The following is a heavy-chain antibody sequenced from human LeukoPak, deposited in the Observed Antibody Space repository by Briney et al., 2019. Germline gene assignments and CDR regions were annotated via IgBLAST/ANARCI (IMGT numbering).Heavy chain of an antibody. Sequence: PSETLSLTCTVSGGSISSYYWSWIRQPAGKGLEWIGRIYTSGSTNYNPSLKSRVTMSVDTSKNQFSLKLSSVTAADTAVYYCARGLGYCSGGSCYADAFDIWGQGTMVTVSS. V-gene: IGHV4-4*07. CDR1: GGSISSYY. CDR3: ARGLGYCSGGSCYADAFDI. D-gene: IGHD2-15*01. CDR2: IYTSGST. J-gene: IGHJ3*02.